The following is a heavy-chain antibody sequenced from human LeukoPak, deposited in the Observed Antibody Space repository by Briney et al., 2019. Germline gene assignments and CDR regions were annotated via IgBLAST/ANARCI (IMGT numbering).Heavy chain of an antibody. J-gene: IGHJ4*02. CDR2: ISSNGGIT. V-gene: IGHV3-23*01. CDR1: GFTFSSYA. CDR3: VKDKYPVVVAATLDY. D-gene: IGHD2-15*01. Sequence: GGSLRLSCAASGFTFSSYAMSWVRQAPGKGLEWVSGISSNGGITYYADSVKGRFTVSRDNSKNMLYLQMNSLRAEDTAVYYCVKDKYPVVVAATLDYWGQGILVTVTS.